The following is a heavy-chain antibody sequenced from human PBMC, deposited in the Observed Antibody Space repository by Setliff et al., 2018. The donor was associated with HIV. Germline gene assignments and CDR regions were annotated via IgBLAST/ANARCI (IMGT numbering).Heavy chain of an antibody. CDR1: GVSFSDYY. V-gene: IGHV4-34*01. CDR3: ARRSTSTGIDY. J-gene: IGHJ4*02. D-gene: IGHD2-2*01. CDR2: IYYSGST. Sequence: PSETLSLTCAVYGVSFSDYYWGWIRQPPGKGLEWIGEIYYSGSTYYNPSLKSRVTISVDTSKNQFSLKLSSVTAADTAVYYCARRSTSTGIDYWGQGTLVTVSS.